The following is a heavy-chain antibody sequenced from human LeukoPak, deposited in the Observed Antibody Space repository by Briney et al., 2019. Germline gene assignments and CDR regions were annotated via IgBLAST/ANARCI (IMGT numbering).Heavy chain of an antibody. Sequence: GGSLRLSCAASGFTFSDYYMSWIRQAPGKGLEWVSYISSSGSTIYYADSVKGRFTISRDSAKNSLYLQMNILRAEDTAVYYCAREVPGYSSSWYRGENYFDYWGQGTLVTVSS. CDR1: GFTFSDYY. J-gene: IGHJ4*02. CDR3: AREVPGYSSSWYRGENYFDY. V-gene: IGHV3-11*01. CDR2: ISSSGSTI. D-gene: IGHD6-13*01.